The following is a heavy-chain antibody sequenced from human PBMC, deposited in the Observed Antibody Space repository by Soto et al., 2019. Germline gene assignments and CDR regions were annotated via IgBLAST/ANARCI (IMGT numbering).Heavy chain of an antibody. CDR2: ISAYNGDT. D-gene: IGHD2-8*01. CDR3: ARSGAYCTSITCLFDSF. Sequence: QAQLVQSGGEVKKPGASVKVSCRASGYTFTSYGYAWVRQAPGQGLEWMGWISAYNGDTNYAQKSQGRATLTTDTSTTTAHMELRNLGSDDTAVYYCARSGAYCTSITCLFDSFWGLGTLVTVSS. J-gene: IGHJ4*02. V-gene: IGHV1-18*01. CDR1: GYTFTSYG.